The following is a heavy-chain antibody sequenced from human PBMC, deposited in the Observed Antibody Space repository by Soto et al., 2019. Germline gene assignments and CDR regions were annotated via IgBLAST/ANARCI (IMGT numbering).Heavy chain of an antibody. J-gene: IGHJ4*02. Sequence: QVQLVQSGAEVKKPGSSVKVSCKASGGTFSSYAISWVRQAPGQGLEWMGGIIPIFGTANYAQKFQGRVTIXXDXSXXTAYMELSSRRSEDTAVYYCARQVVVAATPADFDYWGQGTLVTVSS. D-gene: IGHD2-15*01. CDR3: ARQVVVAATPADFDY. V-gene: IGHV1-69*12. CDR2: IIPIFGTA. CDR1: GGTFSSYA.